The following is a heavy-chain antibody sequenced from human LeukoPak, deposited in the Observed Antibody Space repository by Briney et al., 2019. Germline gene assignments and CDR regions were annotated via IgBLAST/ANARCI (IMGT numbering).Heavy chain of an antibody. CDR2: ISWDGGST. CDR1: GFTFDDYT. V-gene: IGHV3-43*01. D-gene: IGHD6-6*01. J-gene: IGHJ4*02. Sequence: GGSLRLTCAASGFTFDDYTMHWVRQAPGKGLEWVSLISWDGGSTYYADSVKGRFTISRDNSKNSLYLQMNSLRTEDTALYYCAKDRSAARATTFDYWGQGTLVTVSS. CDR3: AKDRSAARATTFDY.